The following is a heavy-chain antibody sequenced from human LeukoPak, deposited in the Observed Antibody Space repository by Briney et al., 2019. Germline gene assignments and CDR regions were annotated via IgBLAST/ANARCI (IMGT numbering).Heavy chain of an antibody. CDR1: GGSISRYY. Sequence: SETLSLTPAVSGGSISRYYWSWIRQPPGKGLEWIAYIYYSGSTKYNPSLKSRVTISVDTSKNQFSLKVNFVTAADTAVYYCARHARNILNAYDMWGQGTIVTVSS. CDR3: ARHARNILNAYDM. J-gene: IGHJ3*02. CDR2: IYYSGST. V-gene: IGHV4-59*08. D-gene: IGHD2-2*02.